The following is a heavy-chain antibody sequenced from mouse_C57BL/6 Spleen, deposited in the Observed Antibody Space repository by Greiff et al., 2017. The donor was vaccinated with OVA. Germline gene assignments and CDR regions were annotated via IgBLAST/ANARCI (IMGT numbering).Heavy chain of an antibody. J-gene: IGHJ4*01. CDR3: ARAPSITTVVDMDY. D-gene: IGHD1-1*01. Sequence: VQLVESGPGLVAPSQSLSITCTVSGFSLTSYGVHWVRQPPGKGLEWLVVIWSDGSTTYNSALKSRLSISKDNSKSQVFLKMNSLQTDDTAMYYCARAPSITTVVDMDYWGQGTSVTVSS. CDR2: IWSDGST. CDR1: GFSLTSYG. V-gene: IGHV2-6*03.